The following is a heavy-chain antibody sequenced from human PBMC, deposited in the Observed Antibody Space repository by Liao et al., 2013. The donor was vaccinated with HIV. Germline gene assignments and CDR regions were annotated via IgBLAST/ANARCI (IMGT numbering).Heavy chain of an antibody. CDR3: ARGGSGRGADYFQH. J-gene: IGHJ1*01. CDR1: GGSISSSSYF. CDR2: TYNIGST. V-gene: IGHV4-61*01. Sequence: RLQESGPGLVKPSETLSLTCTVSGGSISSSSYFWSWIRQPPGKGLEWLGYTYNIGSTNYNPSLKSRVTISVDTSKNQFSLKLSSVTAADTAVYYCARGGSGRGADYFQHWGQGTPVTVSS. D-gene: IGHD6-19*01.